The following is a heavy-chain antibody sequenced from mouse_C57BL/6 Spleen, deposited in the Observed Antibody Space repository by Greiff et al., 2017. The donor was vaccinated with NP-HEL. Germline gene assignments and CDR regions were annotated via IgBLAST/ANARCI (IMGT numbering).Heavy chain of an antibody. D-gene: IGHD1-1*01. V-gene: IGHV1-52*01. CDR1: GYTFTSYW. CDR2: IDPSDSET. CDR3: ARGSHYYGSSYPSYFDY. Sequence: QVQLKQPGAELVRPGSSVKLSCKASGYTFTSYWMHWVKQRPIQGLEWIGNIDPSDSETHYNQKFKDKATLTVDKSSSTAYMQLSSLTSEDSAVYYCARGSHYYGSSYPSYFDYWGQGTTLTVSS. J-gene: IGHJ2*01.